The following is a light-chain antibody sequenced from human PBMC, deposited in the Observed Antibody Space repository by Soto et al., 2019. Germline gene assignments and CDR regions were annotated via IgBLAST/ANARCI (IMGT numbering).Light chain of an antibody. CDR3: SSYTTTTRL. J-gene: IGLJ3*02. V-gene: IGLV2-14*01. CDR2: EVS. CDR1: SSDIGSNNY. Sequence: QSVLTQPASVSGSPGQSITISSTGTSSDIGSNNYVSWFQQRPGKAPTLIIYEVSNRPSGVSTHFSGSKSGNTASLTISGLLPEDEAEYYCSSYTTTTRLFGGGTMLTVL.